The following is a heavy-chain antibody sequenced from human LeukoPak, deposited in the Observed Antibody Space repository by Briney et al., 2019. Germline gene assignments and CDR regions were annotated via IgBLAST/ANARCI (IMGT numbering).Heavy chain of an antibody. Sequence: ASVKVSCKASGYTFTGYYMHWVRQAPGQGLEWMGWINPNSGGTNYAQKFQGRVTMTRDTSISTAYMELSGLRSDDTAVYYCARDRNPTMIVVVSLFDYWGQGTLVTVSS. CDR3: ARDRNPTMIVVVSLFDY. CDR1: GYTFTGYY. D-gene: IGHD3-22*01. V-gene: IGHV1-2*02. J-gene: IGHJ4*02. CDR2: INPNSGGT.